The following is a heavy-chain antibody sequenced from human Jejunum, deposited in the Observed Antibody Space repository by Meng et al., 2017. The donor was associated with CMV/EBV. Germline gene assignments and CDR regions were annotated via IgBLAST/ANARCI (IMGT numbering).Heavy chain of an antibody. D-gene: IGHD6-6*01. J-gene: IGHJ4*02. V-gene: IGHV4-30-4*01. CDR3: ARMTYSSSPVD. Sequence: QVQLQESGPGLLQPSQTLSLPCTVSGGSISSGDYYWSWIRQPPGKGLEWIGYISYIGSTYYNPSLKSRLTMSIDKSTNQFSLMLSSMTAADTAVYYCARMTYSSSPVDWGQGTLVTVSS. CDR2: ISYIGST. CDR1: GGSISSGDYY.